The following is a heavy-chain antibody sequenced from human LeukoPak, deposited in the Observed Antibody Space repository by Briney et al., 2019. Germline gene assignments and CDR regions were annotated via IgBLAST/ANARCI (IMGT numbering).Heavy chain of an antibody. CDR2: IRYDGSNK. D-gene: IGHD2-2*01. CDR1: GFTFSSYG. V-gene: IGHV3-30*02. J-gene: IGHJ4*02. Sequence: PGGSLRLSRAASGFTFSSYGMHWVRQAPGKGLEWVAFIRYDGSNKYYADSVKGRFTISRDNSKNTLYLQMNSLRAEDTAVYYCAKDRLVPAARYIDYWGQGTLVTVSS. CDR3: AKDRLVPAARYIDY.